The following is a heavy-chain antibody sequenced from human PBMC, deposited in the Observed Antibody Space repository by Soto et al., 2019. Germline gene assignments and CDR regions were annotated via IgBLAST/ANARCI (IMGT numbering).Heavy chain of an antibody. Sequence: SETLSLTCAVYGGSFSGYYWSWIRQPPGKGLEWIGEINHSGSTNYNPSLKSRVTISVDTSKNQFSLKLSSVTAADTAVYYCARGRAYYDYIWGSYRIDYGGQGTLVTVSS. CDR2: INHSGST. CDR3: ARGRAYYDYIWGSYRIDY. J-gene: IGHJ4*02. V-gene: IGHV4-34*01. CDR1: GGSFSGYY. D-gene: IGHD3-16*02.